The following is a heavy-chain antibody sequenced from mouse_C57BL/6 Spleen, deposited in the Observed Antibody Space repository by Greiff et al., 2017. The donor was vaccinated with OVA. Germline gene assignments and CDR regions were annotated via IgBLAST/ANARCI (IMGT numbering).Heavy chain of an antibody. V-gene: IGHV1-15*01. J-gene: IGHJ2*01. Sequence: QVQLKESGAELVRPGASVTLSCKASGFTFTDYEMHWVKQTPVHGLEWIGAIDPETGGTAYNQKFKGKAILTADKSSSTAYLALRSLTSEDSAVYYCTRRRSNYYFDYWGKGTTLTVSS. D-gene: IGHD2-5*01. CDR3: TRRRSNYYFDY. CDR2: IDPETGGT. CDR1: GFTFTDYE.